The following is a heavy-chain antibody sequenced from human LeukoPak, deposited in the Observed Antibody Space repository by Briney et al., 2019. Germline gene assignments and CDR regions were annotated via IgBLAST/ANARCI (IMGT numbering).Heavy chain of an antibody. J-gene: IGHJ6*02. V-gene: IGHV3-23*01. CDR1: GFTVSSNY. Sequence: TGGSLRLSCAASGFTVSSNYMSWVRQAPGKGLEWVSAISGGGGSTYYADSVKGRFTISRDNSKNTLYLQMNSLRAEDTAVYYCAKGYYGSGSPRAYYYYGMDVWGQGTTVTVSS. CDR2: ISGGGGST. CDR3: AKGYYGSGSPRAYYYYGMDV. D-gene: IGHD3-10*01.